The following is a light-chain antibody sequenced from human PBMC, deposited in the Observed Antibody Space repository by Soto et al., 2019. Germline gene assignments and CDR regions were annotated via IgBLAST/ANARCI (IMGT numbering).Light chain of an antibody. CDR2: AAS. CDR3: QQRRTWPPIT. CDR1: QSVSRY. J-gene: IGKJ5*01. Sequence: EIVLTQSPATLSLSPGERATLSCRASQSVSRYFAWYQQKPGQAPRLLIYAASNRATGIPARFSGSGSGTAFTLTISSLEPEDFAVYYCQQRRTWPPITFGQGTRLEIK. V-gene: IGKV3-11*01.